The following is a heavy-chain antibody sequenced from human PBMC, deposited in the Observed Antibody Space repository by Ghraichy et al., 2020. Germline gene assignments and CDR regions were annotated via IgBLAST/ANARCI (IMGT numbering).Heavy chain of an antibody. CDR3: ARNPGIAVAGSAGAFDI. Sequence: SETLSLTCTVSGGCISSSSYYWGWIRQPPGKGLEWIGSIYYSGSTYYNPSLKSRVTISVDTSKNQFSLKLSSVTAADTAVYYCARNPGIAVAGSAGAFDIWGQGTMVTVSS. J-gene: IGHJ3*02. CDR2: IYYSGST. CDR1: GGCISSSSYY. V-gene: IGHV4-39*01. D-gene: IGHD6-19*01.